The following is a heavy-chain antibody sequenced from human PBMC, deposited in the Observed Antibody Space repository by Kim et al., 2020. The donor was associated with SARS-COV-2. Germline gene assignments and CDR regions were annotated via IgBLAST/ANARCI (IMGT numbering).Heavy chain of an antibody. J-gene: IGHJ6*02. CDR1: GYSFATHW. V-gene: IGHV5-51*01. CDR2: IYPGDSNI. CDR3: ARQGVPGFPSGMDV. Sequence: GESLKISCKGSGYSFATHWIGWVRQMPGKGLEWMGIIYPGDSNIRYSPSYQGQVTISADKSIITAYLQWSSLKASDTSIYYCARQGVPGFPSGMDVWGQGTTVTVSS. D-gene: IGHD3-16*01.